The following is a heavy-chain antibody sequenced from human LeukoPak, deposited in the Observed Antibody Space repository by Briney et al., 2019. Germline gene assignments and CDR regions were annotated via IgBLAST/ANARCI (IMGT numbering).Heavy chain of an antibody. Sequence: GGSLRLSCAASGFTFSNYWIHWVRQDPGKGLEWVSYISSRSSTIYYADSVKGRFTISRDNAENSLYLQMSSLRAEDTAVYYCAAGLMDVWGKGTTVTVSS. J-gene: IGHJ6*04. CDR3: AAGLMDV. D-gene: IGHD5-12*01. V-gene: IGHV3-48*01. CDR2: ISSRSSTI. CDR1: GFTFSNYW.